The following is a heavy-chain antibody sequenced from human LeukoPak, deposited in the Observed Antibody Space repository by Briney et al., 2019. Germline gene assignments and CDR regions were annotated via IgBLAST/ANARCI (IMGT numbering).Heavy chain of an antibody. D-gene: IGHD6-19*01. Sequence: GGSLRLSCAASGFTFSSYAMNWVRQAPGKGLEXXXXXSDSGGSTYYADSVKGRFTISRDNSKNTLYLQMNSLRAEDTAVYYCAKDTVAGTGRATYFDYWGQGTLVTVSS. J-gene: IGHJ4*02. CDR2: XSDSGGST. V-gene: IGHV3-23*01. CDR1: GFTFSSYA. CDR3: AKDTVAGTGRATYFDY.